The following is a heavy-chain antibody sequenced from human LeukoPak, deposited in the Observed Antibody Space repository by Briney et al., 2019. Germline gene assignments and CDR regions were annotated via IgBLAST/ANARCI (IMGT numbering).Heavy chain of an antibody. Sequence: GGSLRLSCAASGFTVSSNYMSWVRQAPGKGLEWVSGIFGSGGSTHYADSVKGRFTISRDSSKNTVYLQMNSLRAEDTAVYYCAKTTTGYSSGRYPGWPVDYWGQGTLVTVSS. CDR2: IFGSGGST. V-gene: IGHV3-23*01. CDR1: GFTVSSNY. D-gene: IGHD6-19*01. J-gene: IGHJ4*02. CDR3: AKTTTGYSSGRYPGWPVDY.